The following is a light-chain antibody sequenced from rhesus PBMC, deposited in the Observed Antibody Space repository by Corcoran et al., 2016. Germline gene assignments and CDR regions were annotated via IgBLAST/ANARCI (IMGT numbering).Light chain of an antibody. CDR3: QQGNSNPNS. CDR1: QGISSY. Sequence: DIQMSQSPSSLSASVGDRVTITCRASQGISSYFNWYQQKPGKAPKLLIFYANLLASGVPSRFYGRGSGTEFTITISSLQPEYFATYYCQQGNSNPNSFGQGTKVEIK. V-gene: IGKV1-32*02. J-gene: IGKJ2*01. CDR2: YAN.